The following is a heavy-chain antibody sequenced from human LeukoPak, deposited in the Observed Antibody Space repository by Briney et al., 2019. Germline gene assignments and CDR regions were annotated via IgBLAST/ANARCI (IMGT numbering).Heavy chain of an antibody. V-gene: IGHV1-69*13. Sequence: SVKVSCKASGGTFSSYAISWGRQAPGQGLEWMGGIIAIFGTANYAQKFQGRVTITADESTSTAYMELSSLRSEDTAVYYCARGSYYDILTGYYHYWGQGTLVTVSS. J-gene: IGHJ4*02. CDR2: IIAIFGTA. CDR1: GGTFSSYA. D-gene: IGHD3-9*01. CDR3: ARGSYYDILTGYYHY.